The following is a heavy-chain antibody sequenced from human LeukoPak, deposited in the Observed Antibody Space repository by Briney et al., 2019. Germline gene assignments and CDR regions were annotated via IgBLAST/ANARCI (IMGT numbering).Heavy chain of an antibody. V-gene: IGHV1-69*06. Sequence: SVKVSCKASGGTFSSYAISWVRQATEQGLEWMGGIIPIFGTANDAQKFQGRVTITADKTTSKAYMKLSSLRYEDTAVYYCAREGLGGGIFDYWGQGTLVTVSS. D-gene: IGHD3-10*01. CDR2: IIPIFGTA. CDR3: AREGLGGGIFDY. J-gene: IGHJ4*02. CDR1: GGTFSSYA.